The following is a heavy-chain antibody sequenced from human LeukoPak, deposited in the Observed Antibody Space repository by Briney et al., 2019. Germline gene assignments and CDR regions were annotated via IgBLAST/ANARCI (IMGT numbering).Heavy chain of an antibody. Sequence: TGGSLRLSCAASGFTFSSYWMHWVRQAPGKGLVWVSRINTDGSSTSYADSVKGRFTISRDNAKNTLYLQMNSLRAEDTAVYYCAKAFGDYYDSSGYYSNNPAYWGQGTLVTVSS. D-gene: IGHD3-22*01. CDR3: AKAFGDYYDSSGYYSNNPAY. CDR1: GFTFSSYW. V-gene: IGHV3-74*01. CDR2: INTDGSST. J-gene: IGHJ4*02.